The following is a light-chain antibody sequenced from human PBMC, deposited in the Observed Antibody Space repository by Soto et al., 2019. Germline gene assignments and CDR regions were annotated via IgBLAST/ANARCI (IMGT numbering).Light chain of an antibody. V-gene: IGLV2-14*01. Sequence: LTQPASVSGSPGQSITISCTGTSSDVGAYNYVSWYQQHPGKAPKLMIHEVSKRPSGVSNRFSGSKSGNTASLTISGLQAEDEADYYCSSYTSSSTPYVFGTGTKVTVL. CDR3: SSYTSSSTPYV. CDR1: SSDVGAYNY. CDR2: EVS. J-gene: IGLJ1*01.